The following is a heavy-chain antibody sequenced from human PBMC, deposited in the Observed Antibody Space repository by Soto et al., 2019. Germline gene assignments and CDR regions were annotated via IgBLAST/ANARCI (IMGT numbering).Heavy chain of an antibody. J-gene: IGHJ3*02. CDR3: TTTRPGTNVFDN. V-gene: IGHV3-15*01. Sequence: EVQLVESGGGLVEPGGSLRLSCAASGITFSNAWMNWVRKAPGKGLEYIGRIRSKTDGGTTGYAAPVEGRFTVSRDDSKNTLYLQMSGLKPEDTAVYYCTTTRPGTNVFDNWGQGTLVTVSS. D-gene: IGHD6-13*01. CDR2: IRSKTDGGTT. CDR1: GITFSNAW.